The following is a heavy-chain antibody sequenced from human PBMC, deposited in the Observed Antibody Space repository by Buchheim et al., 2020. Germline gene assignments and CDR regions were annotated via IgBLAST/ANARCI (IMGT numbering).Heavy chain of an antibody. CDR2: INHSGIT. D-gene: IGHD6-19*01. CDR3: ASARTGWYPMGI. CDR1: GGSFSDYV. V-gene: IGHV4-34*01. J-gene: IGHJ4*02. Sequence: QVQLQQWGAGLLKPSETLSLTCAVYGGSFSDYVWNWLRQPPGKGLEWIGEINHSGITKYNPSLQSRVTISVDPSKNQFSLKLTSVTAADTAVYHCASARTGWYPMGIWDQGTL.